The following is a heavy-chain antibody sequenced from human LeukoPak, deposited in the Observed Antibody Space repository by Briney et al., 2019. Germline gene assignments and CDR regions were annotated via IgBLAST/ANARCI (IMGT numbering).Heavy chain of an antibody. J-gene: IGHJ4*02. D-gene: IGHD4-17*01. V-gene: IGHV1-69*13. CDR1: GGTSSSYA. CDR3: ASGTGDYGDYGGGTFDY. Sequence: SVKVSCKASGGTSSSYAISWVRQAPGQGLEWMGGIIPIFGTANYAQKFQGRVTITADESTSTAYMELSSLRSEDTAVYYCASGTGDYGDYGGGTFDYWGQGTLVTVSS. CDR2: IIPIFGTA.